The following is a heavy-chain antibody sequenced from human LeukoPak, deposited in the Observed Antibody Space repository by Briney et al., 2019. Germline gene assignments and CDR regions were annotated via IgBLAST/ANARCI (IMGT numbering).Heavy chain of an antibody. CDR2: LYSGGST. V-gene: IGHV3-66*04. Sequence: PGGSLRLSCAASGLSVSSKYMNWVRQAPGRGLEWVSLLYSGGSTYYADSVKGRFTISRDSSKNTVYLQMNSLRAEDTAVYYCAGPRIAAAGWTDYWGQGTLVTVSS. J-gene: IGHJ4*02. D-gene: IGHD6-13*01. CDR3: AGPRIAAAGWTDY. CDR1: GLSVSSKY.